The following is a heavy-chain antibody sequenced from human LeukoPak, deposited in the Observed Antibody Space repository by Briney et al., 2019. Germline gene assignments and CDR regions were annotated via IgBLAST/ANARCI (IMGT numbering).Heavy chain of an antibody. CDR3: AKDLFVVVIRGLAFDI. D-gene: IGHD3-3*01. Sequence: SGGSLRFSCAASGFTFSSYAMSWVRQAPGKGLESVSAISGSGGSTYYADSVKGRFTISRDNSKNTLYLQMNSLRAEDTAVYYCAKDLFVVVIRGLAFDIRGQGTMVTVSS. V-gene: IGHV3-23*01. CDR1: GFTFSSYA. J-gene: IGHJ3*02. CDR2: ISGSGGST.